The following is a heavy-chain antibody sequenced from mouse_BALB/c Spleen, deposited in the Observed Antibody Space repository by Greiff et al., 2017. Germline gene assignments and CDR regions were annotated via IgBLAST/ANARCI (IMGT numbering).Heavy chain of an antibody. Sequence: EVKLVESGPGLVKPSQSLSLTCTVTGYSITSDYAWNWIRQFPGNKLEWMGYISYSGSTSYNPSLKSRISITRDTSKNQFFLQLNSVTTEDTATYYCARRKDWYFDVWGAGTTVTVSS. CDR3: ARRKDWYFDV. CDR2: ISYSGST. CDR1: GYSITSDYA. J-gene: IGHJ1*01. V-gene: IGHV3-2*02.